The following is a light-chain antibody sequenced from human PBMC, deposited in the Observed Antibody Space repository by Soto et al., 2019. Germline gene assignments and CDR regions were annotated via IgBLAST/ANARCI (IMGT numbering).Light chain of an antibody. Sequence: DIQMTQSPSSLSASVGDTVTLTCRASQSVDNYLNWYQQKPGKAPKLLIYAASSLQSGVPSRFSGSGSGTDFTLTISSLQPEDFATYYCQQSYSTLGITFGQGTRLEIK. J-gene: IGKJ5*01. CDR1: QSVDNY. V-gene: IGKV1-39*01. CDR2: AAS. CDR3: QQSYSTLGIT.